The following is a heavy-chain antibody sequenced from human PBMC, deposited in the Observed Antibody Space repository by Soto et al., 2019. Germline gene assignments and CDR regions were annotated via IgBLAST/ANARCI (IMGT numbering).Heavy chain of an antibody. CDR1: GFTFNNYA. CDR3: AKDLAWRRVVVVPAANAFDY. CDR2: ISTDGVKT. Sequence: PGGSLRLSCAASGFTFNNYAMSWVRQAPGKGLEWVSAISTDGVKTLYADSVKGRFTISRDNSKNTLYLQMNSLRAEDTAVYYCAKDLAWRRVVVVPAANAFDYWGQGTLVTVSS. V-gene: IGHV3-23*01. J-gene: IGHJ4*02. D-gene: IGHD2-2*01.